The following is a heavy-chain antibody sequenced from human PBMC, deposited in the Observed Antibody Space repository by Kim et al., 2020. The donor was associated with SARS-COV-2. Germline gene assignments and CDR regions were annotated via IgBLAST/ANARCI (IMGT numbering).Heavy chain of an antibody. V-gene: IGHV1-46*01. J-gene: IGHJ5*02. CDR2: INPSGGST. CDR1: GYTFTSYY. CDR3: ARDFPSRTNLYCSGGSCYSFDWFDP. Sequence: ASVKVSCKASGYTFTSYYMHWVRQAPGQGLEWMGIINPSGGSTSYAQKFQGRVTMTRDTSTSTVYMELSSLRSEDTAVYYCARDFPSRTNLYCSGGSCYSFDWFDPWGQGTLVTVSS. D-gene: IGHD2-15*01.